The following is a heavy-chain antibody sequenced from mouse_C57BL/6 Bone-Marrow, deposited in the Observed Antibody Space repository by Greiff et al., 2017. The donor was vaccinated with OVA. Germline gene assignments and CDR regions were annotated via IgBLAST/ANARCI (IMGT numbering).Heavy chain of an antibody. J-gene: IGHJ1*03. CDR1: GYTFTSYW. V-gene: IGHV1-69*01. CDR2: IDPSDSYT. Sequence: QVQLQQPGAELVMPGASVKLSCKASGYTFTSYWMHWVKQRPGQGLEWIGEIDPSDSYTNYNQKFKGKSTLTVDKSSSTAYMQLSSLTSEDSAVYYCASSSLYGYFDVWGTGTTVTVSS. CDR3: ASSSLYGYFDV.